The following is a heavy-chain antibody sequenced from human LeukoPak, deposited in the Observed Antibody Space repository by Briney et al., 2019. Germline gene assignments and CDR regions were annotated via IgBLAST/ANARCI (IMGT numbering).Heavy chain of an antibody. D-gene: IGHD2-15*01. CDR3: AKSPVSSCRGSFCYPFDY. CDR1: GFTFSSYA. J-gene: IGHJ4*02. V-gene: IGHV3-23*01. CDR2: ISGSDDGT. Sequence: GGTLRLSCAASGFTFSSYAMSWVRQAPGKGLEWVSAISGSDDGTYYADSVKGRFTISRDNSRNTLYLQMNTLRAEDTAVYFCAKSPVSSCRGSFCYPFDYWGQGNLVTVSS.